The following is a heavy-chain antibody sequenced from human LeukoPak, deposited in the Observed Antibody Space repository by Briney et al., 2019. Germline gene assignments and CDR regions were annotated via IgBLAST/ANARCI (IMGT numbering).Heavy chain of an antibody. Sequence: PGGSLRLSCAASGFTFSSYWMSWVRQAPGKGLEWVANIKQDGSEKYYVDSVKGRFTISRDNSKNTLYLQMNSLRAEDTAVYYCARSWSRDGYNAPSYWGQGTLVTVSS. CDR3: ARSWSRDGYNAPSY. J-gene: IGHJ4*02. V-gene: IGHV3-7*01. CDR1: GFTFSSYW. CDR2: IKQDGSEK. D-gene: IGHD5-24*01.